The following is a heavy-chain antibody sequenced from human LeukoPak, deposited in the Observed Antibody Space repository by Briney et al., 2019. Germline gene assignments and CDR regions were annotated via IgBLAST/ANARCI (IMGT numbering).Heavy chain of an antibody. J-gene: IGHJ4*02. CDR3: ARDFDRYYFDY. CDR2: INTEGSST. V-gene: IGHV3-74*01. Sequence: GGSLRLSCAVSGFTFDDYAMHWVRQAPGKGLEWVSGINTEGSSTSYADSVKGRFTISRDNAKNTLYLQMNSLRAEDTAVYYCARDFDRYYFDYWGQGTLVTVSS. D-gene: IGHD3-9*01. CDR1: GFTFDDYA.